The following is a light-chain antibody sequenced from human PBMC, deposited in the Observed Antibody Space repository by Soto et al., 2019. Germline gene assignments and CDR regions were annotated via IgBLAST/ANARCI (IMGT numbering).Light chain of an antibody. CDR2: GAS. J-gene: IGKJ1*01. CDR1: QSVSSGY. V-gene: IGKV3-20*01. CDR3: QQYDTSPRS. Sequence: IVLTQSPGTLFLSPWERATLCCRASQSVSSGYLAWYQQRPGQAPRLLIYGASNRATGIPDRFSGSGSGTDFTLTISRLEPEDFAMYYCQQYDTSPRSFGQGTEVDIK.